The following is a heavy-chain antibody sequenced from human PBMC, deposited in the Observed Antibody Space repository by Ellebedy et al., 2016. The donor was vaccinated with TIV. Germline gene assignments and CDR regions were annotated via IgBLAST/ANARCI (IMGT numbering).Heavy chain of an antibody. CDR1: GYSFSDFW. CDR3: ARHELGSNAAFDY. D-gene: IGHD7-27*01. CDR2: IYPGDSDT. Sequence: GESLKISXQGSGYSFSDFWIGWVRQMPGKGLEWMGIIYPGDSDTTYSPSFQGHVTISADNSIHTAYLQWSSLEASDTAMYYCARHELGSNAAFDYWGQGTLVTVSS. J-gene: IGHJ4*02. V-gene: IGHV5-51*01.